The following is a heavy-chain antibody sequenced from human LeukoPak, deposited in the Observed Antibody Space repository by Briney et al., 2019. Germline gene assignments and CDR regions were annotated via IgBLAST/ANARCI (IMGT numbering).Heavy chain of an antibody. D-gene: IGHD6-13*01. V-gene: IGHV4-59*11. CDR3: ARGIAAAKRGFDP. J-gene: IGHJ5*02. Sequence: SETLSLTCTVSGGSISSHYWSWIRQPPGKGLEWIGYIYYSGSTNYNPSLKSRVTISVDTSKDQFSLKLSSVTAADTAVYYCARGIAAAKRGFDPWGQGTLVTVSS. CDR1: GGSISSHY. CDR2: IYYSGST.